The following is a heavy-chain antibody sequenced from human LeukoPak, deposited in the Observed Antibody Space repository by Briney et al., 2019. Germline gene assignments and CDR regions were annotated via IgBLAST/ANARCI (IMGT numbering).Heavy chain of an antibody. Sequence: GASVKVSCKASGYTFTSYDINWVRQATGQGLEWMGWMNPNSGITGYAQEFQGRVTISRNTSISTAYMELSSLRSDDTAVYYCARDPPIAARPGATDYWGQGTLVTVSS. J-gene: IGHJ4*02. D-gene: IGHD6-6*01. V-gene: IGHV1-8*03. CDR2: MNPNSGIT. CDR1: GYTFTSYD. CDR3: ARDPPIAARPGATDY.